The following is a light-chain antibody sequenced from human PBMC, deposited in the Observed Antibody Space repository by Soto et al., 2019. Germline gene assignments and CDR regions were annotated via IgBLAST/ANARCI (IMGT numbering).Light chain of an antibody. V-gene: IGKV1-5*01. CDR2: DAS. Sequence: DIQLTQTHSTLSASVGDQVALTCRASQTISRWLAWYQQKPGRAPKLLIYDASTLESGVPSRFSGSGSETEFTLTISRLQPDDFATYFCHSRAFGQGTRLEI. J-gene: IGKJ5*01. CDR1: QTISRW. CDR3: HSRA.